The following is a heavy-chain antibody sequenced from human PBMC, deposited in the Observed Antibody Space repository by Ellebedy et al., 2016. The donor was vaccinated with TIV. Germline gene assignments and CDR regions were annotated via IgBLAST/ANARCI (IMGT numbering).Heavy chain of an antibody. CDR2: INAGNGNT. CDR1: GYTFTSYA. D-gene: IGHD3-3*01. Sequence: ASVKVSCKASGYTFTSYAMHWVRQAPGQRLEWMGWINAGNGNTKYSQKFQGRVTITRDTSASTAYMELSSLRSEDTAVYYCARDRAVFGVVWAFDIWGQGTMVTVSS. V-gene: IGHV1-3*01. CDR3: ARDRAVFGVVWAFDI. J-gene: IGHJ3*02.